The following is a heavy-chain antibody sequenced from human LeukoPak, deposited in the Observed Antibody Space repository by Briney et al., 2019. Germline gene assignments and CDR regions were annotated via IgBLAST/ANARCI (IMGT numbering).Heavy chain of an antibody. CDR2: INPNSGGT. D-gene: IGHD6-19*01. CDR1: GYTFTGYY. CDR3: ARDLYSSGWYYYYYYMDV. Sequence: GASVKVSCKASGYTFTGYYMHWVRQAPGQGLEWMGWINPNSGGTNYAQKFQGRVTMTRDTSISTAYMELSRLRSDDTAVYYCARDLYSSGWYYYYYYMDVWGKGTTVTISS. V-gene: IGHV1-2*02. J-gene: IGHJ6*03.